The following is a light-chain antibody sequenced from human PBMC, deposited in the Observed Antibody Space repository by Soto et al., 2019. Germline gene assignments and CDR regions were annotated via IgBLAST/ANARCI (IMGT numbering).Light chain of an antibody. J-gene: IGKJ4*01. V-gene: IGKV1D-13*01. CDR1: QDISSA. CDR2: DAS. Sequence: AIQLTRSTSSRSASVEDRVTITFRASQDISSALAWYQQSPGKAPKLLIYDASRLESGVPSRFSGSGSGTDFTLTISSLQPEDFATYYCQQFNNYPVTFAGGTKVDI. CDR3: QQFNNYPVT.